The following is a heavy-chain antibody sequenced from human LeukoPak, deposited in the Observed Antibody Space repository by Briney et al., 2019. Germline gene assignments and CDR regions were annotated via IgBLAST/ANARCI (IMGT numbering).Heavy chain of an antibody. CDR2: IYPDDSDT. V-gene: IGHV5-51*01. CDR1: GNNFATLW. D-gene: IGHD1-26*01. CDR3: ARSGGNYYSI. Sequence: GESLKISCKASGNNFATLWIGWVRQMPGKGLEWMGIIYPDDSDTRYSPSFQGQVTISADKSTSPANLQWSSLKASDTAMYYCARSGGNYYSIWGQGTMVTVSS. J-gene: IGHJ3*02.